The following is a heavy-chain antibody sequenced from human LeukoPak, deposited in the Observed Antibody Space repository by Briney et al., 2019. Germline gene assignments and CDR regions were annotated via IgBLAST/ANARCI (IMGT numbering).Heavy chain of an antibody. J-gene: IGHJ4*02. CDR1: GFTFSSYS. Sequence: GGSLRLSCAASGFTFSSYSMNWVRQAPGKGLEWVSSISSSSSYIYYADSVKGRFTISRDNAKNSLYLQMNSLRAEDTAVYYCARDPFYYLSGWFYYFDYWGQGTLVTASS. D-gene: IGHD6-19*01. V-gene: IGHV3-21*01. CDR2: ISSSSSYI. CDR3: ARDPFYYLSGWFYYFDY.